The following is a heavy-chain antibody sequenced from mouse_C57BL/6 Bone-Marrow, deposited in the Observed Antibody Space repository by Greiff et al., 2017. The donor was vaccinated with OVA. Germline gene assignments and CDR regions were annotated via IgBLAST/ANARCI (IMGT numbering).Heavy chain of an antibody. J-gene: IGHJ3*01. Sequence: QVQLQQSGAELARPGASVKLSCKASGYTFTSYGISWVKQRTGQGLEWIGEIYPRSGNTYYNEKFKGKATLTADKSSSTAYMELRSLTSEDSAVYFCARPGGNPRWFAYWGQGTLVTVSA. D-gene: IGHD2-1*01. CDR1: GYTFTSYG. V-gene: IGHV1-81*01. CDR3: ARPGGNPRWFAY. CDR2: IYPRSGNT.